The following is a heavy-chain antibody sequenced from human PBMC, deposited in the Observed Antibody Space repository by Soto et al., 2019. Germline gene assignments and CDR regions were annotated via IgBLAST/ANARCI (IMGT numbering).Heavy chain of an antibody. CDR2: IYYSGST. CDR3: AGRIAVADYYMDV. J-gene: IGHJ6*03. D-gene: IGHD6-19*01. Sequence: SETLSLTCTVSGGSISSYYWSWIRQPPGKGLEWIGYIYYSGSTNYNPSLKSRVTISVDTSKNQFSLKLSSVTAADTAVYYCAGRIAVADYYMDVWGKGTTVTVSS. V-gene: IGHV4-59*01. CDR1: GGSISSYY.